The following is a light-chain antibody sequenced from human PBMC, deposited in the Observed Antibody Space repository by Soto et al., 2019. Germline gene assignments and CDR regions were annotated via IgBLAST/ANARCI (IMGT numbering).Light chain of an antibody. Sequence: QSVLTQPRSVSGSPGQSVTISCTGTSSDVGGYNYVSWYQHHPGKAPKLLIYDVRKRPSGVPDRFSGSNSGNTASLTISGLQADDETDYYCCSYAGTYTWVFGGGTKVTVL. V-gene: IGLV2-11*01. CDR1: SSDVGGYNY. J-gene: IGLJ3*02. CDR3: CSYAGTYTWV. CDR2: DVR.